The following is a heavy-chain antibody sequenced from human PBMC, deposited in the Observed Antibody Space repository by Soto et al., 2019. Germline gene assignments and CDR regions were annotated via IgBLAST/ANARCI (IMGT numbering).Heavy chain of an antibody. CDR3: ARGYNNRWYTFDY. CDR1: AYSFTSYA. V-gene: IGHV1-18*01. D-gene: IGHD6-19*01. J-gene: IGHJ4*02. Sequence: VQLVQSGAEVKKPGASVKVSCKASAYSFTSYAISWVRQAPGQGLEWMGWINTYNGNTNYAQNLQGRLTLTTDTSTTTAYMELRHLTSDDTGVYICARGYNNRWYTFDYWGEGTLVNVSS. CDR2: INTYNGNT.